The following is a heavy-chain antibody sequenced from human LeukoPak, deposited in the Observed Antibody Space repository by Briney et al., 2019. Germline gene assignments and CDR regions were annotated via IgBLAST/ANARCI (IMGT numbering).Heavy chain of an antibody. J-gene: IGHJ4*02. Sequence: SETLSLTCTVSGGSISDDYWSWIRQPPGKGLEWVAFIYDNGRTSYNPSLQSRVTISCDTSKKQFSLKLDSLTAADTALYFCARFPNYDDYVRDYWGQGILVTVSS. D-gene: IGHD4-17*01. V-gene: IGHV4-59*01. CDR2: IYDNGRT. CDR1: GGSISDDY. CDR3: ARFPNYDDYVRDY.